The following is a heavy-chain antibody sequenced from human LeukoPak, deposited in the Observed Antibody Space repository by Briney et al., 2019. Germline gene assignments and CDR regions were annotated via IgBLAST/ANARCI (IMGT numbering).Heavy chain of an antibody. CDR3: VRDGVVRGVIQY. Sequence: GGSLRLSCAASGFIFSSSWMRWVRQAPGKGPEWVANIKEDGTEQHYVDSVRGRFTISRDTAKNSLYLQMNSLRAEDTAAYYCVRDGVVRGVIQYWGQGTLVTVSS. CDR2: IKEDGTEQ. CDR1: GFIFSSSW. D-gene: IGHD3-10*01. J-gene: IGHJ4*02. V-gene: IGHV3-7*01.